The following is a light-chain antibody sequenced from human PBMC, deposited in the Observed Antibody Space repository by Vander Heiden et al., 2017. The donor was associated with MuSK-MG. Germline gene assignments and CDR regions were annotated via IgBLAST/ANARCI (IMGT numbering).Light chain of an antibody. CDR2: GAS. Sequence: EIVMTQSPDTLSVSPGERVTLSCRASQSISSNLAWYHQKPCQAPRLLMYGASTRATAIPARFSGSGSGTEFTLTISSLQSEDFAVYYCHQDYDWPFTFGHGTKVDIK. J-gene: IGKJ3*01. V-gene: IGKV3-15*01. CDR1: QSISSN. CDR3: HQDYDWPFT.